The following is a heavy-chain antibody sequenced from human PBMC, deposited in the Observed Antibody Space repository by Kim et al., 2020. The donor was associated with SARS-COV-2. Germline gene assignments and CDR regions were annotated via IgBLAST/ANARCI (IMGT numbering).Heavy chain of an antibody. Sequence: ASVKVSCKASGYTFTSYYMHWVRQAPGQGLEWMGIINPSGGSTSYAQKFQGRVTMTRDTSTSTVYMELSSLRSEDTAVYYCARELPLLWFGELFLGGGMDVWGQGTTVTVSS. CDR3: ARELPLLWFGELFLGGGMDV. D-gene: IGHD3-10*01. J-gene: IGHJ6*02. CDR1: GYTFTSYY. V-gene: IGHV1-46*01. CDR2: INPSGGST.